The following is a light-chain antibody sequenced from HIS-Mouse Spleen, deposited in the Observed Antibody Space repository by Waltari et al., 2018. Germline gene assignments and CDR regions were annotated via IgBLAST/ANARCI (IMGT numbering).Light chain of an antibody. CDR3: MQALQTPIT. CDR2: LGS. CDR1: QSLLHSNGYNY. Sequence: DIVMTQSPLYLPVTPGEPDSIPCRSSQSLLHSNGYNYLDWYLQKPGQSPQLLIYLGSNRASGVPDRFSGSGSGTDFTLKISRVEAEDVGVYYCMQALQTPITFGQGTRLEIK. J-gene: IGKJ5*01. V-gene: IGKV2-28*01.